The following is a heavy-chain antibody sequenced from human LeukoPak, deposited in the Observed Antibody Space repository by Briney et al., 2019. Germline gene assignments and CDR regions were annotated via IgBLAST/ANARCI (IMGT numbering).Heavy chain of an antibody. V-gene: IGHV3-23*01. D-gene: IGHD3-22*01. CDR1: GFTFSSYG. CDR2: ISGSGGTT. CDR3: AKTSGYYSD. Sequence: GGSLRLSCAASGFTFSSYGMNWVRQAPGKGLEWVSGISGSGGTTYYADSVKGRFTISRDNSKNSLSLQVSSLRAEDTAVYYCAKTSGYYSDWGQGTLVTVSS. J-gene: IGHJ4*02.